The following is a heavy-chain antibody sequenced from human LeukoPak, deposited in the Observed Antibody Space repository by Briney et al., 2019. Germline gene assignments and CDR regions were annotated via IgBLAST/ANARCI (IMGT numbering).Heavy chain of an antibody. CDR1: GYTFTGYY. J-gene: IGHJ4*02. Sequence: ASVRVSCKASGYTFTGYYIHWVRQAPGQGLEWMGWINPNSGGTNYAQKFQGRVTMTRDTSISTAYMELSRLRSDDTAVYYCARAVDTAMVTPGDYWGQGTLVTVSS. V-gene: IGHV1-2*02. CDR2: INPNSGGT. D-gene: IGHD5-18*01. CDR3: ARAVDTAMVTPGDY.